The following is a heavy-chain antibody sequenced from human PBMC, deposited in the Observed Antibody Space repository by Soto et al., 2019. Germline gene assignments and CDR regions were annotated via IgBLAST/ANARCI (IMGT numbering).Heavy chain of an antibody. CDR3: ANGLRRLWTTQYYYVLDV. V-gene: IGHV3-23*01. CDR1: GCTLSPYA. J-gene: IGHJ6*04. D-gene: IGHD3-16*01. CDR2: ISGSGGST. Sequence: GVSLRLSCSASGCTLSPYAMSWVRQAPGKGLEWVSTISGSGGSTHYTDSVKGRCTVSRDNAKRALSLQISSLREADTATHYPANGLRRLWTTQYYYVLDVWRRRTTVIVGS.